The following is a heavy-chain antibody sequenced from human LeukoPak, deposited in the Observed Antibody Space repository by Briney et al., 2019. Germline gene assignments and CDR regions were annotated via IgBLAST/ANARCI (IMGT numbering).Heavy chain of an antibody. CDR3: AREGKANDAFDI. V-gene: IGHV3-48*03. J-gene: IGHJ3*02. D-gene: IGHD4-23*01. CDR2: ISSSGSTI. CDR1: GFTFSSYE. Sequence: PGGSLRLSCAASGFTFSSYEMNWVRQAPGKGLEWVSYISSSGSTIYYADSVKGRFTISRDNAKNSLYLQMNSLRAEDTAVYYCAREGKANDAFDIWGQGTMVTVSS.